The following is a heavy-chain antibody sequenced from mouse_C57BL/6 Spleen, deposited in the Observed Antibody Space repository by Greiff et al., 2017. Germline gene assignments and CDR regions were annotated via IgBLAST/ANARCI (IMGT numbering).Heavy chain of an antibody. Sequence: QVQLQQPGAELVKPGASVKLSCKASGYTFTSYWMPWVKQRPGQGLEWIGEIDPGSGGTNYNEKFKSKATLTVDTSSSTAYMQLSSLTSEDSAVYCGERGVMDYWGQGTTLTVSS. CDR1: GYTFTSYW. J-gene: IGHJ2*01. D-gene: IGHD2-1*01. V-gene: IGHV1-55*01. CDR2: IDPGSGGT. CDR3: ERGVMDY.